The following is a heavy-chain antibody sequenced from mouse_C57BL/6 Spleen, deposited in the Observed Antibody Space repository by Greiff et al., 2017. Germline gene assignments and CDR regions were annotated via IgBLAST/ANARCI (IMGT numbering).Heavy chain of an antibody. CDR2: ISSGGDYI. V-gene: IGHV5-9-1*02. D-gene: IGHD1-1*01. CDR1: GFTFSSYA. J-gene: IGHJ2*01. CDR3: TRVPTVVATGDY. Sequence: EVQVVESGEGLVKPGGSLKLSCAASGFTFSSYAMSWVRQTPEKRLEWVAYISSGGDYIYYADTVKGRFTISRDNARNTLYLQMSSLKSEDTAMYYCTRVPTVVATGDYWGQGTTLTVSS.